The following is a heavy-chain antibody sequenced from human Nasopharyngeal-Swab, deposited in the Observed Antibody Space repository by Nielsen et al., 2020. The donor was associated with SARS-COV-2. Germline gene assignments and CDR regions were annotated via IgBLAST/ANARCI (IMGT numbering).Heavy chain of an antibody. V-gene: IGHV7-4-1*02. CDR2: ISTKTGAP. Sequence: ASVKVFCKASGYTFTSNVLNWVRHAPGQGPEYIGWISTKTGAPTYAQAFTGRFVISLDISVSTTYLQISSLKADDTAVYYCAREKQEYANIWIDYWGQGTKVIVSS. D-gene: IGHD1-1*01. CDR3: AREKQEYANIWIDY. J-gene: IGHJ4*02. CDR1: GYTFTSNV.